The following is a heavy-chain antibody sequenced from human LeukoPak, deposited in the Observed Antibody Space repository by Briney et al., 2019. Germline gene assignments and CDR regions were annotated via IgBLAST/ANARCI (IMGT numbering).Heavy chain of an antibody. CDR3: ARAAYYNGSGIDAFDI. CDR1: GFTFSSYS. J-gene: IGHJ3*02. CDR2: ISSSSSYI. D-gene: IGHD3-10*01. Sequence: GGSLRLSCAASGFTFSSYSMNWVRQAPGKGLEWVSSISSSSSYIYYADSVKGRFTISRDNAKNSLYLQMNSLRAEDTAVYYCARAAYYNGSGIDAFDIWGQGTMVTVSS. V-gene: IGHV3-21*01.